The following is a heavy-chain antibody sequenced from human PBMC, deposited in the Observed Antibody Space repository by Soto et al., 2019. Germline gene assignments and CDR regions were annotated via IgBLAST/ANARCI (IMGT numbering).Heavy chain of an antibody. V-gene: IGHV4-31*03. Sequence: QVQLQESGPGLVKPSQTLSLTCSVSGGSITSNTYYWSWIRQHPGKGLEWIGYIYISGITYYNPSLKSRVTISIFTSKNQFSLQLNSVTAADTAVYYCAREPTVTTAGYDAFDVWGQGTMVTVSA. CDR3: AREPTVTTAGYDAFDV. D-gene: IGHD4-17*01. J-gene: IGHJ3*01. CDR1: GGSITSNTYY. CDR2: IYISGIT.